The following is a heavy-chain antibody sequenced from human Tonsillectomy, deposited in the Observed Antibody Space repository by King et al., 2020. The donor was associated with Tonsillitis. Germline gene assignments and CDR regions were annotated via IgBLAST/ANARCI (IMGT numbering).Heavy chain of an antibody. V-gene: IGHV1-46*01. CDR1: GYTFTSYY. CDR3: ARCGGAATFSAYFQH. D-gene: IGHD2-15*01. J-gene: IGHJ1*01. CDR2: INPSGGST. Sequence: EQLVQSGAEVKKPGASVKVSCKASGYTFTSYYMHWVRQAPGQGLEWMGIINPSGGSTSYAQKFQGRVTMTRDTSTSTVYMELSSLRSEDTAVYYCARCGGAATFSAYFQHWGQGTLVTVSS.